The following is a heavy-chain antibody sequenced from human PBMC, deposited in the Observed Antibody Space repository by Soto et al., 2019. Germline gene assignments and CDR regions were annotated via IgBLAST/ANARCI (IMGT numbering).Heavy chain of an antibody. CDR1: GGPFSAYY. D-gene: IGHD4-17*01. J-gene: IGHJ4*02. V-gene: IGHV4-34*01. Sequence: QVQLQQWGAGLLRPSETLSLTCAVYGGPFSAYYWSWIRQPPGKGLEWIGEINDRGSTNYTPSLKSRVTISVDTSKNQFSLRLTSVTAADTALYYCAGADFGDYDFGYWGQGALVTVSS. CDR2: INDRGST. CDR3: AGADFGDYDFGY.